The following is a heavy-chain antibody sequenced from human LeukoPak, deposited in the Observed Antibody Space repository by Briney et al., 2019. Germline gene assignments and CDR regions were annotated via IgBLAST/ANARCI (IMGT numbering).Heavy chain of an antibody. Sequence: GESLKIPCKGSGYSFTSYWIGWVRQMPGKGMEWMGIIYPGDSDTRYSPYFQGQVTISADKSISTAYLQWSSLKASATAMYYCARLGPDSTAPAEYWGQGTLVTVSS. CDR2: IYPGDSDT. J-gene: IGHJ4*02. D-gene: IGHD2-2*01. V-gene: IGHV5-51*01. CDR3: ARLGPDSTAPAEY. CDR1: GYSFTSYW.